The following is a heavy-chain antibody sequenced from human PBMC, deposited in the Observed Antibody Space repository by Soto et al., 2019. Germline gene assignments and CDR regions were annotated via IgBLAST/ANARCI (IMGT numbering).Heavy chain of an antibody. CDR1: GGSISSGEYY. Sequence: TLSLTCTVSGGSISSGEYYWSWIRQPPGKGLEWIGYVFYTGSAYYYNPSLKRRVTISVDTFNNQFSLKLNSVTAADTAVYFCVRDSVRFGPAFDSWGQGTLVTVSS. CDR3: VRDSVRFGPAFDS. V-gene: IGHV4-30-4*01. CDR2: VFYTGSAY. J-gene: IGHJ4*02. D-gene: IGHD3-3*01.